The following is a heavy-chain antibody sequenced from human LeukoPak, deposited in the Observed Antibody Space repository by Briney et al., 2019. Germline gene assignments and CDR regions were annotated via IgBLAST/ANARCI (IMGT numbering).Heavy chain of an antibody. CDR2: IYHSGST. Sequence: SGTLSLTCAVSGVSISSSNWWSWVRQPPGKGLEWIGEIYHSGSTNYNPSLKSRVTISVDKSKNQFSLKLSSVTAADTAVYYCARRTDSYDYVWGSYRFSPVDYWGQGTLVTVSS. D-gene: IGHD3-16*02. V-gene: IGHV4-4*02. CDR3: ARRTDSYDYVWGSYRFSPVDY. J-gene: IGHJ4*02. CDR1: GVSISSSNW.